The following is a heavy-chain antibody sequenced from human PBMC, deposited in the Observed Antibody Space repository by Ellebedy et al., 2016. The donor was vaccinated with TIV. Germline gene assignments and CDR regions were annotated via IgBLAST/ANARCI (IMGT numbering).Heavy chain of an antibody. D-gene: IGHD2-15*01. CDR1: GGSINTYY. CDR2: IYYTGTP. Sequence: MPSETLSLTCTVSGGSINTYYWSWIRQPPGKGLEWIGYIYYTGTPSYSPSLKSRVTISVDASKSQFSLKLSSVTAADTAVYYCARIPFHCSGGSCYLDYWGQGTTVTVSS. J-gene: IGHJ4*02. CDR3: ARIPFHCSGGSCYLDY. V-gene: IGHV4-59*01.